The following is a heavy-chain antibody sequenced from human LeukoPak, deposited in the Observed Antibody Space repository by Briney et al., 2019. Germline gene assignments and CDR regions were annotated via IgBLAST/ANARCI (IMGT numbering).Heavy chain of an antibody. Sequence: GGSLRLSCAASGLTFSSYEMNWVCRAPGKGLEWVSDINWNGGSTGYADSVKGRFTISRDNAKNSLYLQMNSLRAEDTALYYCARGAGIAVAGTSWFDPWGQGTLVTVSS. J-gene: IGHJ5*02. CDR2: INWNGGST. V-gene: IGHV3-20*04. CDR3: ARGAGIAVAGTSWFDP. D-gene: IGHD6-19*01. CDR1: GLTFSSYE.